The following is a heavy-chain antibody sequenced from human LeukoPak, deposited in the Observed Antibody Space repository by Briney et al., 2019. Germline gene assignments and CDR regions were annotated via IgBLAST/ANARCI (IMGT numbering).Heavy chain of an antibody. D-gene: IGHD6-6*01. CDR1: GGSFSGYY. CDR2: INHSGST. V-gene: IGHV4-34*01. Sequence: SETLSLTCAVYGGSFSGYYWSWIRQPPGKGPEWIGEINHSGSTNYNPSLKSRVTISVDTSKNQFSLKLSSVTAADTAVYYCASHIAARPSDWFDPWGQGTLVTVSS. CDR3: ASHIAARPSDWFDP. J-gene: IGHJ5*02.